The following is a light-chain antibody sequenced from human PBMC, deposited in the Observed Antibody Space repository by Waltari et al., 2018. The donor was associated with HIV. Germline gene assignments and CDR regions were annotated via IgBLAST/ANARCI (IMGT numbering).Light chain of an antibody. J-gene: IGLJ2*01. Sequence: SYELTQPPSASVSPGQTARIACYGNELTSQSVNWYQKKAGQAPVLVMCKDNERPLGIPERISGSRSGTTVTLTISEVQAEDEADYYCQSAGSGGTSVVFGTGTKLTVL. CDR3: QSAGSGGTSVV. CDR2: KDN. CDR1: ELTSQS. V-gene: IGLV3-25*03.